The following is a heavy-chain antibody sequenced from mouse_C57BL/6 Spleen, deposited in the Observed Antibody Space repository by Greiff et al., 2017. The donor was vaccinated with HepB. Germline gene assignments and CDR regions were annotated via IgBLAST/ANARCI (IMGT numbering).Heavy chain of an antibody. J-gene: IGHJ1*03. V-gene: IGHV1-82*01. CDR3: ARSTVGYFDV. D-gene: IGHD1-1*01. CDR2: IYPGDGDT. CDR1: GYAFSSSW. Sequence: QVQLQQSGPELVKPGASVKISCKASGYAFSSSWMNWVKQRPGKGLEWIGRIYPGDGDTNYNGKFKGKATLTADKSSSTAYMQLSSLTSEDSAVYFCARSTVGYFDVWGTGTTVTVSS.